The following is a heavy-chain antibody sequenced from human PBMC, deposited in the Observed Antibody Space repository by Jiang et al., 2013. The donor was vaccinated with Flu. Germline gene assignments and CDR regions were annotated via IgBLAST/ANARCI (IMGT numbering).Heavy chain of an antibody. J-gene: IGHJ4*02. CDR3: ARDGAFDSGTYFQSY. CDR1: GFTFNNYG. D-gene: IGHD3-10*01. Sequence: VQLVESGGGVVQPGRSLRLSCVASGFTFNNYGMHWVRQAPGRGLEWVAIIWYNGSNKFYADSVKGRFTVSRDNSKNTLYLQMNSLRVEDTAVYYCARDGAFDSGTYFQSYWGQEPGHRLL. V-gene: IGHV3-33*01. CDR2: IWYNGSNK.